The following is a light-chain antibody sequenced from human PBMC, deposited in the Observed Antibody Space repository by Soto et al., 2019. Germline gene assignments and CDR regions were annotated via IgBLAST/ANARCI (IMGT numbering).Light chain of an antibody. Sequence: DIVLTQSPATLSLSPGERATLSCRASQSVSSYLACYQPKPAQAPRLLIYDASNRATSIPARFSGSRSGTDFTLTIISLEPEKFAVYYCQQRSNWPPITFGQGTRLEIK. V-gene: IGKV3-11*01. J-gene: IGKJ5*01. CDR3: QQRSNWPPIT. CDR1: QSVSSY. CDR2: DAS.